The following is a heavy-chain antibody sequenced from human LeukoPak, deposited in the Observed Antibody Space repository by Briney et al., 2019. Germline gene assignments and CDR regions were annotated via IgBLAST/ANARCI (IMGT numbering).Heavy chain of an antibody. CDR3: ARGRVYDILSRFDY. Sequence: GSLRLSCAASGFTFSSYSMNWVRQAPGKGLEWVSYISSSSSTIYYADSVKGRFTISRDNAKNSLYLQMNSLRAEDTAVYYCARGRVYDILSRFDYWGQGTLVTVSS. J-gene: IGHJ4*02. CDR1: GFTFSSYS. CDR2: ISSSSSTI. V-gene: IGHV3-48*01. D-gene: IGHD3-9*01.